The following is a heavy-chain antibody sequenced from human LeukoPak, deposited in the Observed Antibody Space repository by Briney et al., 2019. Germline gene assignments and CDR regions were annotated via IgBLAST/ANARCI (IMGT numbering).Heavy chain of an antibody. V-gene: IGHV3-7*01. CDR1: GFTPSRYY. CDR2: MYENGSEK. CDR3: ARDQGYCSGGTCYTVLDY. J-gene: IGHJ4*02. D-gene: IGHD2-15*01. Sequence: GGSLRLSCAASGFTPSRYYMVWVRQAPRKGVEWVAHMYENGSEKQYVDFVKGRFTMSRDNVKSSLFLQKSSLGDEDTAVYYCARDQGYCSGGTCYTVLDYWGQGTLVTVSS.